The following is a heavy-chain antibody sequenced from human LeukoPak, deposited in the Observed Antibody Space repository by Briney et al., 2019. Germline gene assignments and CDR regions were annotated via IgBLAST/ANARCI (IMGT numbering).Heavy chain of an antibody. CDR1: GGSISSTDDY. J-gene: IGHJ6*03. V-gene: IGHV4-39*07. CDR3: ARGPGDYYYMDV. Sequence: SETLSLTCTVSGGSISSTDDYWGWIRQPPGKGPEWIGSIYYSGSTYYNPSLKSRVTISEDPSKNQFSLKLSSVTAADTAVYYCARGPGDYYYMDVWGKGTTVTVSS. CDR2: IYYSGST.